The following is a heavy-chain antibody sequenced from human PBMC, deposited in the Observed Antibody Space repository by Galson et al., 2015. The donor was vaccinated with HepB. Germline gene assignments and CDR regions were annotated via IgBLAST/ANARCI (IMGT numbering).Heavy chain of an antibody. Sequence: SEKVSCKASGYTFTSYGISYVRQAPGQGLEWVGWINPYNGNTNYAQKFQGRVTMTTDTSTSTAYMELRSLRSDDTAVYYCARGPWFGELTGILVLQHWGQGTLVTVSS. CDR1: GYTFTSYG. V-gene: IGHV1-18*04. CDR2: INPYNGNT. J-gene: IGHJ1*01. D-gene: IGHD3-10*01. CDR3: ARGPWFGELTGILVLQH.